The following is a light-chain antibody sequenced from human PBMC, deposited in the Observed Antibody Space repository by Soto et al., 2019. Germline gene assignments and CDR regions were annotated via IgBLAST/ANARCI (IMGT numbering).Light chain of an antibody. CDR1: QSIASY. CDR2: ATS. Sequence: DIQMTQSPSSLSASVGDRVTITCRASQSIASYLNWYQHKPGKAPNLLIYATSILQSGVPSRFSGSGSGTDFTLTIGGLQPEDFATYYCQQSSSSPTWTFGQGTKVEIK. CDR3: QQSSSSPTWT. V-gene: IGKV1-39*01. J-gene: IGKJ1*01.